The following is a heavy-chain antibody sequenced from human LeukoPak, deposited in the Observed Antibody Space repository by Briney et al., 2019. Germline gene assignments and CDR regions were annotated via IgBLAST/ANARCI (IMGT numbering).Heavy chain of an antibody. CDR1: GGTFSSYA. V-gene: IGHV1-69*04. CDR2: ISANLGNA. CDR3: ARDGDGGNSDY. Sequence: SVKVSCKASGGTFSSYAISWVRQAPGQGLEWMGRISANLGNANYAQKFQGRVTITADKSTSTAYMELSSLRSEDTAVYYCARDGDGGNSDYWGQGTLVTVS. J-gene: IGHJ4*02. D-gene: IGHD4-23*01.